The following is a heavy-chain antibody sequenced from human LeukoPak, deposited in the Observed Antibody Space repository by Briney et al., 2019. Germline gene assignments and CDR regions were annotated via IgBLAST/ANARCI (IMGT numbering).Heavy chain of an antibody. CDR2: INPSGGST. CDR1: GYTLTKLS. D-gene: IGHD2-2*01. V-gene: IGHV1-46*01. J-gene: IGHJ5*02. Sequence: GASVKVSCKVSGYTLTKLSMHWVRQAPGQGLEWMGIINPSGGSTSYAQKFQGRVTMTRDTSTSTVYMELSSLRSEDTAVYYCARGPFYCSSTSCYGGGNWFDPWGQGTLVTVSS. CDR3: ARGPFYCSSTSCYGGGNWFDP.